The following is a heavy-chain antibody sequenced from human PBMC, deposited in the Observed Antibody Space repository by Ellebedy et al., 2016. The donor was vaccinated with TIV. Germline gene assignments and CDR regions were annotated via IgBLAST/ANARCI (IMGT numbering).Heavy chain of an antibody. J-gene: IGHJ4*02. V-gene: IGHV3-23*01. CDR2: ISGTGRST. D-gene: IGHD2-15*01. CDR3: ANGPYRYCSGGSCESRALDY. Sequence: GESLKISCAASGSSFSTYAMNWVRQAPGKGLEWVSAISGTGRSTDYADSVKGRFSISRDNSKNTLYLQMNSLRADDTAVYYCANGPYRYCSGGSCESRALDYWGQGTLVTVSS. CDR1: GSSFSTYA.